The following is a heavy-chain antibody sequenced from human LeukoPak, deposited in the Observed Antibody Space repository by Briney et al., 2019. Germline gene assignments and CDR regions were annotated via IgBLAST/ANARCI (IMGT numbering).Heavy chain of an antibody. CDR1: GYTFTGYY. D-gene: IGHD2-2*01. CDR3: AREEFVVVPAATNYNWFDP. Sequence: ASVKVSCKASGYTFTGYYMHWVRQAPGQGLEWMGWIIPNSGGTNYAQKFQGRVTMTRDTSISTAYMELSRLRSDDTAVYYCAREEFVVVPAATNYNWFDPWGQGTLVTVSS. V-gene: IGHV1-2*02. CDR2: IIPNSGGT. J-gene: IGHJ5*02.